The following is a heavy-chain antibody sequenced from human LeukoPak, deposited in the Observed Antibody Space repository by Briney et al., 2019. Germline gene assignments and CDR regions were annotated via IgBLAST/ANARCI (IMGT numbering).Heavy chain of an antibody. CDR2: ISGSGGST. Sequence: GGSLRLSCAASGFTFSSYAMSWVRQAPGKGLEWVSAISGSGGSTYYADSVKGRFTISRDNAKNSLYLQMNSLRAEDTAVYYCARDLGIHTYWGQGTLVTVSS. CDR1: GFTFSSYA. CDR3: ARDLGIHTY. V-gene: IGHV3-23*01. J-gene: IGHJ4*02.